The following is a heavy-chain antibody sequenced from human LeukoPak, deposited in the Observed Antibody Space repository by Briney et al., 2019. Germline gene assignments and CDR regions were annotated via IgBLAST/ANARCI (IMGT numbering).Heavy chain of an antibody. CDR1: GYTFTGYY. CDR3: ARAKTGYCSSTSCYETFYYMDV. J-gene: IGHJ6*03. D-gene: IGHD2-2*01. CDR2: INPNSGGT. Sequence: ASVKVSCKASGYTFTGYYMHWVRQAPGQGLEWMGWINPNSGGTNYAQKLQGRVTMTTDTSTSTAYMELRSLRSDDTAVYYCARAKTGYCSSTSCYETFYYMDVWGKGTTVTVSS. V-gene: IGHV1-2*02.